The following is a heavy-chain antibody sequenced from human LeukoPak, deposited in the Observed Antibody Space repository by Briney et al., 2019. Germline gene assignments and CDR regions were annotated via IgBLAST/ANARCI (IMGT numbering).Heavy chain of an antibody. CDR1: GFAFSTYW. CDR2: INQDGSVK. Sequence: GGSLRLSCAASGFAFSTYWMDWVRQAPGKGLEWVGNINQDGSVKHYVDSVRGRFTISRDNARNSVYLQMNALRVEDTAVYCCTRDFVFWGQGTLVTASS. CDR3: TRDFVF. D-gene: IGHD3-3*01. V-gene: IGHV3-7*01. J-gene: IGHJ4*02.